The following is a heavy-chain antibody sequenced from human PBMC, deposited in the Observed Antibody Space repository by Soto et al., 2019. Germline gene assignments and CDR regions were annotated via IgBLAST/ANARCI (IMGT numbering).Heavy chain of an antibody. CDR3: AHMKTGWFDT. J-gene: IGHJ5*02. V-gene: IGHV1-69*13. CDR1: GGTFSSYA. Sequence: SVKVSCKASGGTFSSYAISWVRQAPGQGLEWMGGIIPIFGTANYAQKFQGRVTITADESTSTAYMELSSLRPEDTAVYYCAHMKTGWFDTWGQGTLVTVSS. CDR2: IIPIFGTA.